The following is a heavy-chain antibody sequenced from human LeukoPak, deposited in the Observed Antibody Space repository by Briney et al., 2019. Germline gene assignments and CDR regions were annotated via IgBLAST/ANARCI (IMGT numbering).Heavy chain of an antibody. CDR2: INDDGSLT. D-gene: IGHD1-1*01. CDR1: GFNYRLDA. J-gene: IGHJ4*02. Sequence: TGGSLIQPRPDVGFNYRLDATERTRQAPGKGLEYVSTINDDGSLTYYADSVKGRFTISRDNSKNTVYLQMNNLRPDVSGVYQCLKGRWDTIGPPKDWGQGTQVSVSS. CDR3: LKGRWDTIGPPKD. V-gene: IGHV3-64D*08.